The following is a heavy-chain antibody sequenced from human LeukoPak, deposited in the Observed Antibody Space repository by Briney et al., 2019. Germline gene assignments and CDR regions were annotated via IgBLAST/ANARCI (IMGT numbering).Heavy chain of an antibody. D-gene: IGHD4-17*01. J-gene: IGHJ3*02. CDR3: ARDTPMTTVTTREGDAFDI. Sequence: GGSLRLSCAASGFTVSSNYMSWVRQAPGKGLEWFSVIYSGGTIYYADSVKGRFTISRDNAKNSLYLQMNSLRAEDTAVYYCARDTPMTTVTTREGDAFDIWGQGTMVTVSS. CDR1: GFTVSSNY. V-gene: IGHV3-66*01. CDR2: IYSGGTI.